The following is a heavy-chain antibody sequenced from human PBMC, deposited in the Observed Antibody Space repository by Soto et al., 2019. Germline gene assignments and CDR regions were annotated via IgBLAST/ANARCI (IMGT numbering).Heavy chain of an antibody. D-gene: IGHD3-3*01. J-gene: IGHJ5*02. CDR2: MNPNSGNT. CDR3: ARNWGGEDFWSGYYTHNWFDP. CDR1: GYTFTSYD. Sequence: ASVKVSCKASGYTFTSYDINWVRQATGQGLEWMGWMNPNSGNTGYAQKFQGRVTMTGNTSISTAYMELSSLRSEDTAVYYCARNWGGEDFWSGYYTHNWFDPWGQGTLVTVSS. V-gene: IGHV1-8*01.